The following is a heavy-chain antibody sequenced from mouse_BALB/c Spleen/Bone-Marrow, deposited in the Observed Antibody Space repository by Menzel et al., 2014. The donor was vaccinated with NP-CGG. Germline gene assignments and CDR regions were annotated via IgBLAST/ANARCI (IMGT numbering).Heavy chain of an antibody. CDR2: ILPVSGST. D-gene: IGHD2-10*01. Sequence: QVQLQQSGAELMKPGASMKISCKATGYTFSSYWIEWVKQRPGHGLEWIGEILPVSGSTNYNERFKGKATFTADTSSNTAYMQLSSLTSEDSAVYYCARAYYVNYDAMDYWGQGTSVTVSS. V-gene: IGHV1-9*01. CDR1: GYTFSSYW. J-gene: IGHJ4*01. CDR3: ARAYYVNYDAMDY.